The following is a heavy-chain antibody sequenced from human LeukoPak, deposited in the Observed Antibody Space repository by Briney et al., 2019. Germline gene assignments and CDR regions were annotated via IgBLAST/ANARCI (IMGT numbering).Heavy chain of an antibody. CDR2: IKQDGSDK. Sequence: GGSLRLSCVASGFIFSDYYMSWVRQAPGKGLEWVANIKQDGSDKYYVDSVKGRFTISRDNAKKSLYLQMNSLSAEDTAVYYCATMVRECRDWGQGTLVAVSS. D-gene: IGHD3-10*01. CDR3: ATMVRECRD. V-gene: IGHV3-7*01. J-gene: IGHJ4*02. CDR1: GFIFSDYY.